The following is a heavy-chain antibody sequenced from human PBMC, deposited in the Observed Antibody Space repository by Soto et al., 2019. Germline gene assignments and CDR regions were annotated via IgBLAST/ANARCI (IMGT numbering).Heavy chain of an antibody. CDR2: IIPIFGTA. V-gene: IGHV1-69*01. D-gene: IGHD3-22*01. CDR3: ARDRNFYYDSSDFGDAFDI. J-gene: IGHJ3*02. Sequence: QVQLVQSGAEVKKPGSSVKVFCKASGGTFSSYAISWVRQAPGQGLEWMGGIIPIFGTANYAQKFQGRVTLTADESTSTAYMELSSLRSEDTAVYYCARDRNFYYDSSDFGDAFDIWGQGTMVTVSS. CDR1: GGTFSSYA.